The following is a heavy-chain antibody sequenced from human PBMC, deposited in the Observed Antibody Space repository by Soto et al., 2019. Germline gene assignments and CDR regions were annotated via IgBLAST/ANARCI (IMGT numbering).Heavy chain of an antibody. CDR2: IYYSGST. V-gene: IGHV4-59*01. J-gene: IGHJ5*02. CDR3: ARTIFGVVIHRTDWFDP. D-gene: IGHD3-3*01. CDR1: GGSISSYY. Sequence: SETLSLTCTVSGGSISSYYWSWIRQPPGKGLEWIGYIYYSGSTNYNPSLKSRVTISVDTSKNQFSLKLSSVTAADTAVYYCARTIFGVVIHRTDWFDPWGQGTLVTVSS.